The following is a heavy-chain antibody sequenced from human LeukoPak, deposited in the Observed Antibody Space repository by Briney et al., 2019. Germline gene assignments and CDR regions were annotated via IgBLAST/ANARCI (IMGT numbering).Heavy chain of an antibody. CDR3: ARMVRGDRYFDY. CDR2: IYYSGST. CDR1: GGSISSGDYY. Sequence: SSQTLSLTCTVSGGSISSGDYYWSWIRQPPGKGLEWIGYIYYSGSTYYNPSLKGRVTISVDTSKNQFSLKLSSVTAADTAVYYCARMVRGDRYFDYWGQGTLVTVSS. V-gene: IGHV4-30-4*08. D-gene: IGHD3-10*01. J-gene: IGHJ4*02.